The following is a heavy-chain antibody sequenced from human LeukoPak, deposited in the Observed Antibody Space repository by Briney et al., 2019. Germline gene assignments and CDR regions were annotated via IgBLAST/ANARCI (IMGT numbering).Heavy chain of an antibody. D-gene: IGHD3-10*01. J-gene: IGHJ4*02. CDR1: GFTFTSYW. Sequence: GGSLRLSCAASGFTFTSYWMSWVRQAPGKGLEWVANIKQDGGEKVYVDSVKGRFTISRDNAKNSLYLQMNSLRAEDTAVYYCARFYYGSGSSFDYWGQGTLVTVSS. CDR2: IKQDGGEK. CDR3: ARFYYGSGSSFDY. V-gene: IGHV3-7*01.